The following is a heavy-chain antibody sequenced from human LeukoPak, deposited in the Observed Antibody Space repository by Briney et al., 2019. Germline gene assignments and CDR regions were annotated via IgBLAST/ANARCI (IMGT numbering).Heavy chain of an antibody. V-gene: IGHV1-46*01. CDR2: INPSGGST. D-gene: IGHD3-10*01. J-gene: IGHJ6*03. Sequence: ASVKVSCKASGHTFTSYYMHWVRQAPGQGLEWMEIINPSGGSTSYAQKFQGRVTMTRDTSTSTVYMELSSLRSEDTAVYYCARDLNYGSGSYYMSYYYYYYMDVWGKGTTVTVSS. CDR1: GHTFTSYY. CDR3: ARDLNYGSGSYYMSYYYYYYMDV.